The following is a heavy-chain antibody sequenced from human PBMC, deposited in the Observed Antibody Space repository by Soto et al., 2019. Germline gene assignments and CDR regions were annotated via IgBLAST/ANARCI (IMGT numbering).Heavy chain of an antibody. J-gene: IGHJ5*02. Sequence: QVQLQESGPGLVKPSQTLSLTCSVSGGSISSGDYYWSWIRQPPGKGLEWIGYISYSGSTYYNPSLKSRVTISVDTSKHQFSLKLSSVTAADTAVYYCARCGVPYSNNGWFDPWGQGTLVTVSS. CDR1: GGSISSGDYY. V-gene: IGHV4-30-4*08. CDR3: ARCGVPYSNNGWFDP. CDR2: ISYSGST. D-gene: IGHD4-4*01.